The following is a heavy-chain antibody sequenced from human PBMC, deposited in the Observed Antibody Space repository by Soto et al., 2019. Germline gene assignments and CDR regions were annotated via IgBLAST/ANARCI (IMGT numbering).Heavy chain of an antibody. J-gene: IGHJ4*02. D-gene: IGHD6-19*01. CDR2: IIPIFGTA. Sequence: SVKVSCKASGGTFSSYAISWVRQAPGQGLEWMGGIIPIFGTANYAQKFQGRVTITADESTSTAYMELSSLRSEDTAVYYCARLGDSSGWSDYWGQGTLVTVSS. CDR3: ARLGDSSGWSDY. CDR1: GGTFSSYA. V-gene: IGHV1-69*13.